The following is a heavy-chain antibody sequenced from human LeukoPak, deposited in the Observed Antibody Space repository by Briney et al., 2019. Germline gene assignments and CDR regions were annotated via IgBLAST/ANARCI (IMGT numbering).Heavy chain of an antibody. V-gene: IGHV1-8*01. D-gene: IGHD3-22*01. Sequence: ASVKVSCKASGYSFTSYDINWVRQAPGQGFEWVGWMNPNSGNTGHAQEFQGRVTMTRDASMSTAYMELSSLRYEDTAVYYCARGRGYDRTGYVYYFDFWGQGTLVTVSS. CDR2: MNPNSGNT. CDR1: GYSFTSYD. CDR3: ARGRGYDRTGYVYYFDF. J-gene: IGHJ4*02.